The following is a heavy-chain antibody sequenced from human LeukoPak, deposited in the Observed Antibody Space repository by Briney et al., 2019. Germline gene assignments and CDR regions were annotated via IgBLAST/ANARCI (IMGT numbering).Heavy chain of an antibody. V-gene: IGHV4-61*02. CDR3: ARGDKNFVDHY. CDR2: IYTSGST. CDR1: GYSISSGYY. D-gene: IGHD5-12*01. Sequence: PSETLSLTCTVSGYSISSGYYWGWIRQPAGKGLEWIGRIYTSGSTNYNPSLKSRVTISVDTSKNQFSLKLSSVTAADTAVYYCARGDKNFVDHYWGQGTLVTVSS. J-gene: IGHJ4*02.